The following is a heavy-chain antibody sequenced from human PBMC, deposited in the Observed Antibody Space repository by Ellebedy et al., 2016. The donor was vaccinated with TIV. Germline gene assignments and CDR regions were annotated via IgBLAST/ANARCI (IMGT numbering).Heavy chain of an antibody. J-gene: IGHJ3*02. V-gene: IGHV3-23*01. D-gene: IGHD3-16*01. CDR1: GFTFSTYA. CDR3: ASGLGGSLVGPTSGYAFDI. CDR2: IGGSGGST. Sequence: GESLKISXAASGFTFSTYAMSWVRQAPGKGLECVSAIGGSGGSTYYADSLKGRFTISRDNSKNTLYLQMNSLRAEDTAVYYCASGLGGSLVGPTSGYAFDIWGQGTMVTVSS.